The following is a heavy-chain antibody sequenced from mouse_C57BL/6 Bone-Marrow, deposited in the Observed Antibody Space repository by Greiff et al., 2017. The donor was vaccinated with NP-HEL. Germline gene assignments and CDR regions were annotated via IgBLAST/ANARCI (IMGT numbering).Heavy chain of an antibody. Sequence: QVQLQQSGAELVKPGASVKISCKASGYEFSNYWMNWVKQRPGKGLEWIGQIYPGDGDTKYNGKFKDKATMTAATSYSTTYLQLRMLTSEDSAVYFCARGAYWGQGTLVTVSA. CDR3: ARGAY. CDR2: IYPGDGDT. J-gene: IGHJ3*01. V-gene: IGHV1-80*01. CDR1: GYEFSNYW.